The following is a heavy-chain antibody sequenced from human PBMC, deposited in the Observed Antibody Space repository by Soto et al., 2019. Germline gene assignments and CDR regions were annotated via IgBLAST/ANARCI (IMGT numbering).Heavy chain of an antibody. J-gene: IGHJ6*02. CDR3: AKCDDPNYYDSSGYYHLSYYYYGMDV. V-gene: IGHV3-23*01. D-gene: IGHD3-22*01. Sequence: GGSLRLSCAASGFTFSSYAMSWVRQAPGKGLEWVSAISGSGGSTYYADSVKGRFTISRDNSKNTLYLQMNSLRAEDTAVYYCAKCDDPNYYDSSGYYHLSYYYYGMDVWGQGTTVTVSS. CDR1: GFTFSSYA. CDR2: ISGSGGST.